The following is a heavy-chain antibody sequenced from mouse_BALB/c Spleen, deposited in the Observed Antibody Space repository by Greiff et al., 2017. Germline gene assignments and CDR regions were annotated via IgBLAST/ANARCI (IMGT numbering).Heavy chain of an antibody. CDR1: GYTFTSYW. D-gene: IGHD2-4*01. V-gene: IGHV1-69*02. CDR2: IDPSDSYT. Sequence: VQLQQPGAELVKPGASVKLSCKASGYTFTSYWMHWVKQRPGQGLEWIGEIDPSDSYTNYNQKFKGKATLTVDKSSSTAYMQLSSLTSEDSAVYYCARWDYDEDYWGQGTTLTVSS. CDR3: ARWDYDEDY. J-gene: IGHJ2*01.